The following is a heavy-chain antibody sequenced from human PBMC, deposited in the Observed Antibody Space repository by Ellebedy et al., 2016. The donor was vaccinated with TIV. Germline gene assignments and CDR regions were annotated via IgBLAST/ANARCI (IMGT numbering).Heavy chain of an antibody. V-gene: IGHV3-30*18. J-gene: IGHJ4*02. CDR3: AKAGGYRDGYKLDY. CDR2: ISYDGSNK. Sequence: GGSLRLXXAASGFTFSSYGMHWVRQAPGKGLEWVAVISYDGSNKYYADSVKGRFTISRDNSKNTLYLQMNSLRAEDTAVYYCAKAGGYRDGYKLDYWGQGTLVTVSS. D-gene: IGHD5-24*01. CDR1: GFTFSSYG.